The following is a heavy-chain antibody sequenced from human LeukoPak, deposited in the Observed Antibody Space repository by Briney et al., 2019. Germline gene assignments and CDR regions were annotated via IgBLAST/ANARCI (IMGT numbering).Heavy chain of an antibody. V-gene: IGHV1-2*02. Sequence: GASVKVSCKASGYTLTDYYMHWVRQAPGQGLEWMGWINPNSGDTNYAQKFQGRVTMTRDTSTSTAYMDLSRLTSDDTAIYYCARDWRGSYFPDFWGQGTLVTVSS. D-gene: IGHD1-26*01. J-gene: IGHJ4*02. CDR1: GYTLTDYY. CDR3: ARDWRGSYFPDF. CDR2: INPNSGDT.